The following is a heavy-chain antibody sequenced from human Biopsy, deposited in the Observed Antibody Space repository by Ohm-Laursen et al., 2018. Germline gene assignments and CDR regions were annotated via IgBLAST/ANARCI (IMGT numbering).Heavy chain of an antibody. CDR1: GHTFTSYD. D-gene: IGHD1/OR15-1a*01. CDR2: MNPNSGNT. V-gene: IGHV1-8*01. J-gene: IGHJ5*02. Sequence: SSVKVSCKASGHTFTSYDIKWVRQATGQGLEYLGWMNPNSGNTGYAQKFQGRVTMTRNTSVSTAYMDLSSLRSEDTAVYYCARGGGYNWNNGWFDPWGQGTLVTVSS. CDR3: ARGGGYNWNNGWFDP.